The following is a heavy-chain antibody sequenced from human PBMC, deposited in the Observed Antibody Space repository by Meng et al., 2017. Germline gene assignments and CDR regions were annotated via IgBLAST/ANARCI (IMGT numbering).Heavy chain of an antibody. CDR1: GYTLTELS. V-gene: IGHV1-24*01. J-gene: IGHJ3*02. CDR3: ARQPRDWGSYRYDAFDI. CDR2: FDPEDGET. Sequence: KVSCKVSGYTLTELSMHWVRQAPGKGLEWMGGFDPEDGETIYAQKFQGRVTMTEDTSTDTAYMELSSLRSEDTAVYYCARQPRDWGSYRYDAFDIWGQGTMVTVSS. D-gene: IGHD3-16*02.